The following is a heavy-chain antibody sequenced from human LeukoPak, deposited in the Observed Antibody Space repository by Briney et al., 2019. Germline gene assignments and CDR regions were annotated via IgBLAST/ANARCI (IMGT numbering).Heavy chain of an antibody. V-gene: IGHV5-51*01. CDR1: GSIFTSYW. D-gene: IGHD3-10*01. Sequence: GASLQISGKGSGSIFTSYWIGWVRQLPGKGLEWMGIIYPGDSDTKYSPSFQGQVTISADKSISTAYLQWSSLKASDTAMYYCARQKGFGELHFDYWGQGTLVTVSS. CDR2: IYPGDSDT. CDR3: ARQKGFGELHFDY. J-gene: IGHJ4*02.